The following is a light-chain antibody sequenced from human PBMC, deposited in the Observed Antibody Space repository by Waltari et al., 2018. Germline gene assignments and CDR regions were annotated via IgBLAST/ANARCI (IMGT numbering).Light chain of an antibody. Sequence: QSALTQPASVSGSPGQSITISCTGASSDVGGYNYVSWYQQHPGKAPKLIIYDVNNRPSGLSHRFSGSKSGNRASLTISGLQAEDEADYYCCSFTSSSTWVFGGGTKLTVL. CDR2: DVN. CDR1: SSDVGGYNY. J-gene: IGLJ3*02. CDR3: CSFTSSSTWV. V-gene: IGLV2-14*03.